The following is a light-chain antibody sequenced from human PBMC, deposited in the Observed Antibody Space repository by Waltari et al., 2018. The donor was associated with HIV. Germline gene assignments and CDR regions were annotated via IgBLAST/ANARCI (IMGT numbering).Light chain of an antibody. CDR2: KDD. CDR1: LLARKY. J-gene: IGLJ3*02. V-gene: IGLV3-27*01. CDR3: YSATDDIRV. Sequence: SYELTQPSSVSVSPGQTARITCSGDLLARKYIRWFQHKPGQAPLLIIYKDDVRPEGIPERFSGSSSGTTVTLTITGAQADDEADYYCYSATDDIRVFGGGTRLSVL.